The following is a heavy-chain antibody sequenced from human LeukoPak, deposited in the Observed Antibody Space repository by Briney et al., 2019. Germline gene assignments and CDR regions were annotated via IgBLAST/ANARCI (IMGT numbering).Heavy chain of an antibody. Sequence: SETLSLTCTVSGGSISSSSYYWGWIRQPPGKGLEWIGSIYYSGSTYYNPSLKSRVTISVDTSKNQFSLKLSSVTAADTAVYYCARGQGVVWGGFDYWGQGTLVTVSS. V-gene: IGHV4-39*01. CDR3: ARGQGVVWGGFDY. CDR1: GGSISSSSYY. D-gene: IGHD7-27*01. J-gene: IGHJ4*02. CDR2: IYYSGST.